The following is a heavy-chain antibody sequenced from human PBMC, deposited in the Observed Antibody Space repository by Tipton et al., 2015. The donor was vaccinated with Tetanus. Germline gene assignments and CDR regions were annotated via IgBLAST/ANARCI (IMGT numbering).Heavy chain of an antibody. D-gene: IGHD4-11*01. Sequence: LRLSCAVSGGSISSNYWWSWVRQPPGKDLEWIAFIHHSGLAFSKPSLKSRVSISIDTSQNQFSLRLTSVTAADTAVYFCARNVYTVTNDAFDIWGHGTLVNVSS. V-gene: IGHV4-30-4*01. J-gene: IGHJ3*02. CDR1: GGSISSNYW. CDR3: ARNVYTVTNDAFDI. CDR2: IHHSGLA.